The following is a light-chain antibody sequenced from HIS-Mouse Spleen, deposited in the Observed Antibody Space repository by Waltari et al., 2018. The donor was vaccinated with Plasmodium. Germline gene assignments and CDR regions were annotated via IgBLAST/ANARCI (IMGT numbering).Light chain of an antibody. CDR1: QSVRSY. V-gene: IGKV3-11*01. Sequence: EIVLTQSPATLSLSPGERATLSCRASQSVRSYLAWYQQKPGQAPRLLSYDASNRASGIPARFRGSVSGTDFTLTIGSLEPEDFAVYYCQQRSNWLTFGGGTKVEIK. J-gene: IGKJ4*01. CDR2: DAS. CDR3: QQRSNWLT.